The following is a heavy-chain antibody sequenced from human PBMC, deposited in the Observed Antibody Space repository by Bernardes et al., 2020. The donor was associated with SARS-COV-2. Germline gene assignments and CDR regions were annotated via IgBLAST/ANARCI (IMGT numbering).Heavy chain of an antibody. J-gene: IGHJ4*02. CDR3: ARDLDVKLLWFGELLLDSTWGY. V-gene: IGHV3-30-3*01. D-gene: IGHD3-10*01. CDR2: ISYDGSNK. Sequence: GSLTLSGAASGFTFSSYAMHWVRPAPGKGLEWVAVISYDGSNKYYADSVKGRFTISRDNSKNTLYLQMNSLRAEDTAVYYCARDLDVKLLWFGELLLDSTWGYWGQGTLVTVSS. CDR1: GFTFSSYA.